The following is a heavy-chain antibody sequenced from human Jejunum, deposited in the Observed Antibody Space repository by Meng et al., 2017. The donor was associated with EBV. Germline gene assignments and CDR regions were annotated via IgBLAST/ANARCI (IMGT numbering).Heavy chain of an antibody. J-gene: IGHJ4*02. CDR1: GFTFTNSH. V-gene: IGHV3-15*01. CDR3: TDVGGDMI. CDR2: IKRTTDGGTT. Sequence: EVQVGGGGGGLVKPGEVLRLSCAASGFTFTNSHMTWVRQAPGKGLEWVGRIKRTTDGGTTDYAAPVKGRFTISRDDSKNTLYLQMNSLKTEDTAVYYCTDVGGDMIWGQGILVTVSS. D-gene: IGHD3-16*01.